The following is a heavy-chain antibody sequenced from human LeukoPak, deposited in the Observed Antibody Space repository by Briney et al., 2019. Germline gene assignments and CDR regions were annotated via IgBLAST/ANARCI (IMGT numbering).Heavy chain of an antibody. CDR2: INPSAGST. Sequence: ASVKVSCKASGYTFTSYYMHWVRQAPGQGLEWMGIINPSAGSTSYAQNFQGRVTMTRDTSISTAYMELSRLRSDDTAVYYCAREGGDSSSWSSFGYWGQGTLVTVSS. V-gene: IGHV1-46*01. D-gene: IGHD6-13*01. CDR3: AREGGDSSSWSSFGY. J-gene: IGHJ4*02. CDR1: GYTFTSYY.